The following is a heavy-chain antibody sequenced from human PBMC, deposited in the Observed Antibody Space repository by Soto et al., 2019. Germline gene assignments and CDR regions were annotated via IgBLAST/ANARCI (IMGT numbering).Heavy chain of an antibody. Sequence: SVKVSCKASGGTFSSYAISWVRQAPGQGLEWMGGIIPIFGTANYAQKFQGRVTITADEPTSTAYMELSSLRSEDTAVYYCAREHYGNSAWFDPWGQGTLVTVSS. D-gene: IGHD3-10*01. V-gene: IGHV1-69*13. CDR1: GGTFSSYA. CDR2: IIPIFGTA. CDR3: AREHYGNSAWFDP. J-gene: IGHJ5*02.